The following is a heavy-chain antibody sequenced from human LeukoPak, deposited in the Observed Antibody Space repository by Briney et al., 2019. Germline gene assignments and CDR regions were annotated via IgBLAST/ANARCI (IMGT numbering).Heavy chain of an antibody. CDR3: ARETSLAGFASGLGFNY. CDR1: GGSISSYY. V-gene: IGHV4-4*07. CDR2: IYTSGST. J-gene: IGHJ4*02. Sequence: PSETLSLTCTVSGGSISSYYWSWIRQPAGKGLEWIGRIYTSGSTNYNPSLKSRVTMSVDTSKNQFSLKLSSVTAADTAVYYCARETSLAGFASGLGFNYWGQGILVTVSS. D-gene: IGHD6-19*01.